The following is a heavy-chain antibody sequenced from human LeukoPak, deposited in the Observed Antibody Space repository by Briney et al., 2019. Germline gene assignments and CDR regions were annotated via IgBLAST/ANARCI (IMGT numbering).Heavy chain of an antibody. Sequence: PPETLSLTCTVSGGSISRYYWSWIRHPPGKGLEWIGYIYYSGSTNYNPSLKSRVTISVDTSKNQISLKLSSVTAADTAVYYCARDKGSSEWAWFDPWGQGTLVTVSS. CDR2: IYYSGST. D-gene: IGHD6-13*01. CDR3: ARDKGSSEWAWFDP. V-gene: IGHV4-59*01. J-gene: IGHJ5*02. CDR1: GGSISRYY.